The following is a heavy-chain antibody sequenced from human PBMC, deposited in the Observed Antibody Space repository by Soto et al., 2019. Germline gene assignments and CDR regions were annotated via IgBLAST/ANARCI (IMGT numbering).Heavy chain of an antibody. CDR3: AKATKPSMTTVTAYY. J-gene: IGHJ4*02. D-gene: IGHD4-4*01. Sequence: WGSLRLSCAASGFTFSSYAMSWVRQAPGKGLEWVSAISGSGGSTYYADSVKGRFTISRDNSKNTLYLQMNSLRAEDTAVYYCAKATKPSMTTVTAYYWGQGTLVTVSS. CDR1: GFTFSSYA. V-gene: IGHV3-23*01. CDR2: ISGSGGST.